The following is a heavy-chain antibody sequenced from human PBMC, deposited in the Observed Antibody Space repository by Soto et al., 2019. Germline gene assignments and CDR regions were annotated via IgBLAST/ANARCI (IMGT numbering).Heavy chain of an antibody. J-gene: IGHJ4*02. CDR3: AKERDNTGYPLDS. D-gene: IGHD3-22*01. Sequence: QVQLVESGGGVVQPGRSLRLSCAASGFSFSHYGMHWVRQAPSRGLEWVAVISYDGNNRYYLDSVKGRFTISRDNPKNTLFLQMNSLRGEDTAVYYCAKERDNTGYPLDSWGQGTLVTVSS. CDR1: GFSFSHYG. CDR2: ISYDGNNR. V-gene: IGHV3-30*18.